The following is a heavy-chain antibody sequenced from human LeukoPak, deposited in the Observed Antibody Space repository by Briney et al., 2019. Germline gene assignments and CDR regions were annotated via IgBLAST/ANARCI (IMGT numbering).Heavy chain of an antibody. J-gene: IGHJ4*02. CDR3: ARVRGWEPFDY. V-gene: IGHV4-38-2*02. CDR2: IYHSGST. Sequence: SETLSLTCTVSGYSISRDYYWGWMRQPPGKGLEWIGSIYHSGSTYHNPSLKSRVTISVDTSKNQFSLRLSSATAADTAVYYCARVRGWEPFDYWGQGTLVTVSS. D-gene: IGHD1-26*01. CDR1: GYSISRDYY.